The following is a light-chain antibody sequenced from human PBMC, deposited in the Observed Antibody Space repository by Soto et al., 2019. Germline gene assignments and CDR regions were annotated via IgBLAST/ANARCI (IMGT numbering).Light chain of an antibody. CDR2: SHN. CDR3: ATWDDNLDGYV. CDR1: RSNIGSNT. Sequence: QSVLTQPPSASGAPGQRVTISCSGSRSNIGSNTVNWYQQLPGTAPKLLSFSHNQRPSGVPDRFSVSKSGTSASLAISGLQSEDEADYYCATWDDNLDGYVFGTGTKLTVL. J-gene: IGLJ1*01. V-gene: IGLV1-44*01.